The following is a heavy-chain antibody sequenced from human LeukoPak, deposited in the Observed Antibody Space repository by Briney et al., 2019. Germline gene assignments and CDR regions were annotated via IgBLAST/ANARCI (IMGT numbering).Heavy chain of an antibody. J-gene: IGHJ4*02. Sequence: GGSLRLSCAASGFTFSSYGMRWVRQAPGKGLEWVAVIWYDGSNKYYADSVKGRFTISRDNSKNTLYLQMNSLRAEDTAVYYCARDSYYYDSSGYSRPAGERDYGGQGTLVTVSS. CDR3: ARDSYYYDSSGYSRPAGERDY. V-gene: IGHV3-33*01. D-gene: IGHD3-22*01. CDR1: GFTFSSYG. CDR2: IWYDGSNK.